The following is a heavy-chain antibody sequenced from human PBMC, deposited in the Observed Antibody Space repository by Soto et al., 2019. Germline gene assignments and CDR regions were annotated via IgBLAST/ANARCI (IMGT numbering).Heavy chain of an antibody. CDR2: INHSGST. V-gene: IGHV4-34*01. CDR1: GGSFSGYY. Sequence: SETLSLTCAVYGGSFSGYYWSWIRQPPGKGLEWIGEINHSGSTNYNPSLKSRVTISVDTSKNQFSLKLSSVTAADTAVYYCARFLLYDSSGYYYGHFDYWGQGTLVTVSS. D-gene: IGHD3-22*01. CDR3: ARFLLYDSSGYYYGHFDY. J-gene: IGHJ4*02.